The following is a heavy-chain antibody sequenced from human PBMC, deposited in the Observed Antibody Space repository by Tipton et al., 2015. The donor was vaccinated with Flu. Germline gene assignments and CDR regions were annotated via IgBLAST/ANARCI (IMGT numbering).Heavy chain of an antibody. Sequence: SLRLSCAASGFNFSSYAMTWVRQAPGKGLEWVSAISATSASAYYADSVKGRFTISRDNSKNTLYLVMDSLSVDDTAVYYCAKRAGGEQFLPRRYYYYGLDVWGQGTTVTVSS. CDR1: GFNFSSYA. CDR2: ISATSASA. V-gene: IGHV3-23*01. CDR3: AKRAGGEQFLPRRYYYYGLDV. D-gene: IGHD3-16*01. J-gene: IGHJ6*02.